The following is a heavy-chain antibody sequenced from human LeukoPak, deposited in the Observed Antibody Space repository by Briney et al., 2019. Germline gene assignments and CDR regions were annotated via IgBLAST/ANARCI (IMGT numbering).Heavy chain of an antibody. CDR3: ARGPYYDFWSGYFGGADY. V-gene: IGHV3-33*01. CDR1: GFIFSSYG. Sequence: GGSLRLSCAASGFIFSSYGMHWVRQAPGKGLEWVAVAYHDEWPGNSKYYVDSVKGRFTVSRDNSKNTLYLQMNSLRAEDTAVYYCARGPYYDFWSGYFGGADYWGQGTLVTVSS. D-gene: IGHD3-3*01. CDR2: AYHDEWPGNSK. J-gene: IGHJ4*02.